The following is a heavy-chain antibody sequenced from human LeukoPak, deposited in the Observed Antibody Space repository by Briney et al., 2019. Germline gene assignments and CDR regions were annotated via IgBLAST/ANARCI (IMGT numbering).Heavy chain of an antibody. CDR2: ISNSGNTK. Sequence: GGSLRLSCATSGFTLSSYAMSWVRQAPGKGLEWISYISNSGNTKYYADSVKGRFSISRDNANNSVYLQMNNLRAEDTAVYYCAAVIDYWGQGTLVTVSS. CDR3: AAVIDY. V-gene: IGHV3-48*03. CDR1: GFTLSSYA. J-gene: IGHJ4*02.